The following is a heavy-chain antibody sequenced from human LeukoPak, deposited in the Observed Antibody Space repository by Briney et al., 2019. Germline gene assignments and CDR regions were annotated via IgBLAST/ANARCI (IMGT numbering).Heavy chain of an antibody. CDR2: FDPEDGET. Sequence: ASVKVPCKVSGYTLTELSMHWVRQAPGKGLEWMGGFDPEDGETIYAQKFQGRVTMTEDTSTDTAYMELSSLRSEDTAVYYCATVGATLYYYYGMDVWGQGTTVTVSS. D-gene: IGHD1-26*01. CDR1: GYTLTELS. J-gene: IGHJ6*02. V-gene: IGHV1-24*01. CDR3: ATVGATLYYYYGMDV.